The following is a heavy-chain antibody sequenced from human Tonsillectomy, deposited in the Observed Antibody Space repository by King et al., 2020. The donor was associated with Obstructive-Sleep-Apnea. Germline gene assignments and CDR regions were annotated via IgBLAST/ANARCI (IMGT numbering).Heavy chain of an antibody. D-gene: IGHD2-15*01. J-gene: IGHJ4*02. CDR1: GFTFDDYA. CDR3: AKDKRGGSRITSFDY. Sequence: VQLVESGGVVVQPGGSLRLSCAASGFTFDDYAMHWVRQAPGKGLEWVSLISWDGGSTYYADSVKGRFTISRDNNINSLYLQMNSLRAEDTGLYYCAKDKRGGSRITSFDYWGQGTLVTVSS. V-gene: IGHV3-43D*03. CDR2: ISWDGGST.